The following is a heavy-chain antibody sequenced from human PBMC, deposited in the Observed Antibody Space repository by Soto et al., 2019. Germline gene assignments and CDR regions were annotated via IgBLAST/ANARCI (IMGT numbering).Heavy chain of an antibody. Sequence: PSETLSLTCTVSGGSISNYYWSWIRQPPGKGLEWIGYIYYSGSTNYNPSLRSRVTISVDTSKNQFSLKLSSVTAADTAVYYCARDRGDILTGFAYWGQGTPVTVSS. D-gene: IGHD3-9*01. CDR3: ARDRGDILTGFAY. J-gene: IGHJ4*02. CDR1: GGSISNYY. V-gene: IGHV4-59*01. CDR2: IYYSGST.